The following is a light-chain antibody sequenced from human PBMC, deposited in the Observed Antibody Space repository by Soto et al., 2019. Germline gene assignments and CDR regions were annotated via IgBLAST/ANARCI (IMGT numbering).Light chain of an antibody. Sequence: PGERATLSCRASESVSSNLAWYQQRPGQAPRLVIYDASSRATGIPDRFSASGSGTDFTLTISRLEPEDFAVYYCQQYSNSPLTFGQGTKVDTK. J-gene: IGKJ1*01. V-gene: IGKV3-20*01. CDR1: ESVSSN. CDR2: DAS. CDR3: QQYSNSPLT.